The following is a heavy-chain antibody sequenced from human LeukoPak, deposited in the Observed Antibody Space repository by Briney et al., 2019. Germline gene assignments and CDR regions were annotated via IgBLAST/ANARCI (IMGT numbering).Heavy chain of an antibody. D-gene: IGHD6-13*01. J-gene: IGHJ4*02. V-gene: IGHV3-9*03. CDR1: GFTFDDYA. CDR3: AKGGPRQAGLDY. CDR2: ISWNSGSI. Sequence: SLRLSCAASGFTFDDYAMHWVRQAPGKGLEWVSGISWNSGSIGYADSVKGRFTISRDNAKNSLYLQMNSLRAEDMALYYCAKGGPRQAGLDYWGQGTLVTVSS.